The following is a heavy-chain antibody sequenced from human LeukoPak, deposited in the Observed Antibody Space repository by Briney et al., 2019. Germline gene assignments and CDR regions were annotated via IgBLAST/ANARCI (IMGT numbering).Heavy chain of an antibody. CDR3: TSNSDTSAYYAFDF. V-gene: IGHV1-2*02. D-gene: IGHD3-22*01. CDR1: GYTFTGYH. J-gene: IGHJ3*01. CDR2: INTNYGGT. Sequence: ASVKVSCKASGYTFTGYHMHWVRQAPGQGLEWMGWINTNYGGTNYAQKFQGRVTMTRDTSISTGYMELSRLTSGDTAVYYCTSNSDTSAYYAFDFWGQGTMVTVSS.